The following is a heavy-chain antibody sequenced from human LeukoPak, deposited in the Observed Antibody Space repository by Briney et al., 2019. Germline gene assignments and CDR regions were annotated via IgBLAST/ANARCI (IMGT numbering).Heavy chain of an antibody. J-gene: IGHJ4*02. CDR2: ISAYNGNT. CDR3: ARDRPRWGSGSYNGEI. CDR1: GYTFTSYG. Sequence: VASVTVSCTASGYTFTSYGISWVRQAPGQGLEWMGWISAYNGNTNYAQKLQGRVTMTTDTSTSTAYMELRSLRSDDTAVYYCARDRPRWGSGSYNGEIWGQGTLVTVSS. V-gene: IGHV1-18*04. D-gene: IGHD3-10*01.